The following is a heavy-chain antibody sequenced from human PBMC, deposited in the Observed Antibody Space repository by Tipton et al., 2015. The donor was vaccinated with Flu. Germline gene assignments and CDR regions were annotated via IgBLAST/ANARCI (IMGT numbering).Heavy chain of an antibody. Sequence: TLSLTCTVSGGSISSGDYYWSWIRQPPGKGLEWIGYIYYSGSTYYNPSLKSRVTISVDTSKNQFSLKLSSVTAADTAVYYCARGTGTTWNYYYGMDVWGQGTTVTVSS. CDR3: ARGTGTTWNYYYGMDV. V-gene: IGHV4-30-4*01. CDR1: GGSISSGDYY. D-gene: IGHD1-7*01. CDR2: IYYSGST. J-gene: IGHJ6*02.